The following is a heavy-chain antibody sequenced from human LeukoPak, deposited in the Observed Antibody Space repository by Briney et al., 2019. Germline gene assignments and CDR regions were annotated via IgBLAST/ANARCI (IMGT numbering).Heavy chain of an antibody. J-gene: IGHJ4*02. Sequence: SQTLSLTCDISGDSVSSNSAAWNWIRQSPLRGLEWLGRTYYRSKWYNDYAVSVKSRITINPDTSKNQFSLQLDSVTPEDTAVYYCTRGAPVGSSREFDYWGQGTLVTVSS. CDR3: TRGAPVGSSREFDY. CDR2: TYYRSKWYN. CDR1: GDSVSSNSAA. V-gene: IGHV6-1*01. D-gene: IGHD5-24*01.